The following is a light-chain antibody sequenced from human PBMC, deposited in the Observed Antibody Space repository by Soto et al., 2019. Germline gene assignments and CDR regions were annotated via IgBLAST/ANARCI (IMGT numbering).Light chain of an antibody. CDR2: DAS. CDR3: QEYNGLSRS. Sequence: DIQMTQSPSTLSATVGDRVTITCRASQSISSSLAWYQQIPGKAPKVLIYDASSFQSAVPSRFSGSGSGTRFTLTISSLQPEDFGTYYCQEYNGLSRSFGQGTKVEIK. V-gene: IGKV1-5*01. CDR1: QSISSS. J-gene: IGKJ1*01.